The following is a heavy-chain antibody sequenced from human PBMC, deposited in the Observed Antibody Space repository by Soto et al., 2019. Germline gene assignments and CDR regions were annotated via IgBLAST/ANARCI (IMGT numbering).Heavy chain of an antibody. CDR2: IYHSGST. D-gene: IGHD3-9*01. CDR1: SGSISSSNW. V-gene: IGHV4-4*02. J-gene: IGHJ4*02. CDR3: ARLEGLGTISYYFDY. Sequence: SETLSLACAVSSGSISSSNWWSWVRQPPGKGLEWIGEIYHSGSTNYNPSLKSRVTISVDKSKNQFSLKLNSVTAAVSSLYFCARLEGLGTISYYFDYWGQGTLVTVSS.